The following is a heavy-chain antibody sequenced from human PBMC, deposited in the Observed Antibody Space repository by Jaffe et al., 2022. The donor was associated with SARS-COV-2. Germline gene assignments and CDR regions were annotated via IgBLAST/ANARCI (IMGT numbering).Heavy chain of an antibody. CDR2: TYYRSKWYN. CDR1: GDSVSSNSAA. V-gene: IGHV6-1*01. J-gene: IGHJ4*02. CDR3: TRDRPTYYYDSSVYYLGFDY. Sequence: QVQLQQSGPGLVKPSQTLSLTCAISGDSVSSNSAAWNWIRQSPSRGLEWLGRTYYRSKWYNDYAGSVKSRITINPDTSKNQFSLQLNSVTPEDTAVYYCTRDRPTYYYDSSVYYLGFDYWGQGTLVTVSS. D-gene: IGHD3-22*01.